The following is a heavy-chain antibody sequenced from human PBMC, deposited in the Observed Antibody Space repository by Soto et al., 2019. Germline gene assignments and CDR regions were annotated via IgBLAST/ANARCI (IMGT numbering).Heavy chain of an antibody. CDR2: IYYTGGT. Sequence: QLQLQESGPGLVKPSETLSLTCTVSGDSISSSSYYWGWIRQPPGKGLEYIGTIYYTGGTYYNPSLKSRVTISVDTSKNQFSLKLSSVTAADTAVYYCATLVVGRVDLWGQGTMVTVSS. D-gene: IGHD2-15*01. V-gene: IGHV4-39*01. CDR1: GDSISSSSYY. J-gene: IGHJ3*01. CDR3: ATLVVGRVDL.